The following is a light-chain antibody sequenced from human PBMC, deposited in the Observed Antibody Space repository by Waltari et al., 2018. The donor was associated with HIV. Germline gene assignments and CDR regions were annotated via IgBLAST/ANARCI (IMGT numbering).Light chain of an antibody. CDR1: NSDIGGYNY. Sequence: QSALTQPPSASGSPGQSVTISCTGTNSDIGGYNYVSWYQQHPGKAPQLVISEVTKRPSGVPGRFSGSKSRTTASQTVSGLQAEDEADYYCSSYANKNGFYVVFGGGTRLTVL. J-gene: IGLJ2*01. CDR3: SSYANKNGFYVV. CDR2: EVT. V-gene: IGLV2-8*01.